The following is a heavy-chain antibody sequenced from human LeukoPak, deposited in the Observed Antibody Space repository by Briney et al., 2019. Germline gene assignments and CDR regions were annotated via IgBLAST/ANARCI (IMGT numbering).Heavy chain of an antibody. CDR1: GYTFTSYY. V-gene: IGHV1-46*01. Sequence: ASAKVSCKASGYTFTSYYMHWVRRAPGQGLEWMGIINPSGGSTSYAQKFQGRVTMTRDTSTSTVYMELSSLRSEDTAVYYCARRGNTAMATRPFDYWGQGTLVTVSS. D-gene: IGHD5-18*01. CDR2: INPSGGST. J-gene: IGHJ4*02. CDR3: ARRGNTAMATRPFDY.